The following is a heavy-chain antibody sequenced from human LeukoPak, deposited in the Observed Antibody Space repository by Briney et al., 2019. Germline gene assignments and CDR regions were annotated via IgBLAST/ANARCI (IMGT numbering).Heavy chain of an antibody. V-gene: IGHV1-69*13. CDR1: GGTFSSYA. D-gene: IGHD6-13*01. Sequence: SVKVSCKASGGTFSSYAISWVRQAPGQGLEWMGGIIPIFGTANYAQKFQGRVTITADESTSTAYMELSSLRSEDTAVYYCARDTRNSSSWFYYFDYWGQGTLVTVSS. J-gene: IGHJ4*02. CDR2: IIPIFGTA. CDR3: ARDTRNSSSWFYYFDY.